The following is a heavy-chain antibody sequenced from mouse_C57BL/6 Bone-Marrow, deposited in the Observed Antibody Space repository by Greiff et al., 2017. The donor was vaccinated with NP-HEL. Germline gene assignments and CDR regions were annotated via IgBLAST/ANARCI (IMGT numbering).Heavy chain of an antibody. J-gene: IGHJ4*01. V-gene: IGHV2-2*01. CDR3: DRIRGITTVVAGGENYSMDY. CDR1: GFSLTSYG. Sequence: VQLQQSGPGLVQPSQSLSITCTVSGFSLTSYGVHWVRQSPGKGLEWLGVIWSGGSTDYNVAFISRLSISTDNSKSQVFFKINSLQADDTAIDYCDRIRGITTVVAGGENYSMDYWGQGTSVTGSS. D-gene: IGHD1-1*01. CDR2: IWSGGST.